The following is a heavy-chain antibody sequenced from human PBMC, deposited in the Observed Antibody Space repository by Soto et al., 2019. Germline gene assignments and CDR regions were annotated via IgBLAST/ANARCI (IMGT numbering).Heavy chain of an antibody. CDR2: MYNSGST. CDR3: ASMGYHYGSGSYPLDY. V-gene: IGHV4-4*08. D-gene: IGHD3-10*01. CDR1: GGSISSYY. Sequence: QVQLQESGPGLVKPSETLSLTCTVSGGSISSYYWTWIRQPPGKGLEWIGFMYNSGSTHYNPSRTSPVTISLXTXKXXFSLNLRSVTAADTAVYYCASMGYHYGSGSYPLDYWGQGTLVTVSS. J-gene: IGHJ4*02.